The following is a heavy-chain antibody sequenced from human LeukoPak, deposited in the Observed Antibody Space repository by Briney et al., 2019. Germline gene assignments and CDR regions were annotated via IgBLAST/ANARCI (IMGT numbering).Heavy chain of an antibody. CDR2: ISGSGGNT. V-gene: IGHV3-23*01. Sequence: GGSLRLSCAVSGFTFSSYAMSWVRQAPGKGLEWVSSISGSGGNTFYADSVKGRFTISRDNSKSTLYLQMNSLRAEDTAVYYCARDPEGTMVRGVTLNFDYWGQGTLVTVSS. D-gene: IGHD3-10*01. CDR1: GFTFSSYA. CDR3: ARDPEGTMVRGVTLNFDY. J-gene: IGHJ4*02.